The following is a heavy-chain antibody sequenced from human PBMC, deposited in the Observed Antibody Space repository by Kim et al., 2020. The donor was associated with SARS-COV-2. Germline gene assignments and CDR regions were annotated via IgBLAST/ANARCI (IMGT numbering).Heavy chain of an antibody. V-gene: IGHV3-30*14. CDR2: ISHDGRNA. Sequence: GGSLRLSCTASGFIFNNYAMFWVRQTPGQGLDWVGVISHDGRNAFYADSVKGRFTISRDRYRNTMSLQMNSLRSDDTSVYYCARGPFFSDGKCHYYYGMDVWGQGTTVIVS. CDR1: GFIFNNYA. J-gene: IGHJ6*02. CDR3: ARGPFFSDGKCHYYYGMDV. D-gene: IGHD1-26*01.